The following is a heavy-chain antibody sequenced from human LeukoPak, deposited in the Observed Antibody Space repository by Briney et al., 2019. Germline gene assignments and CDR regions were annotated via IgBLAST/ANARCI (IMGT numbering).Heavy chain of an antibody. J-gene: IGHJ4*02. CDR1: GYTFTDYS. D-gene: IGHD6-19*01. Sequence: ASVKVSCKSSGYTFTDYSIHWVRQAPGQGLEWMGWINPNSGVTNFAQRFQGRVTMTRDTSITTAYMDLSRLRSDDTAVYYCTTTYNSAYFDYWGQGTLVTVSS. CDR2: INPNSGVT. V-gene: IGHV1-2*02. CDR3: TTTYNSAYFDY.